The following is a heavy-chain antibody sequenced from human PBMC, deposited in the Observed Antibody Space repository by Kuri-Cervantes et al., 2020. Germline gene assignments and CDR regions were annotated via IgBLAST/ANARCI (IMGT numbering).Heavy chain of an antibody. CDR2: ISSSSSTI. CDR1: GFTFSSYS. Sequence: GESLKISCAASGFTFSSYSMNWVRQAPGKGLEWVSYISSSSSTIYYADSVKGRFTISRDNSKNTLYLQMNSLRAEDTAVYYCAREKTRGGPYYYYGMDVWGQGTTVTVSS. J-gene: IGHJ6*02. CDR3: AREKTRGGPYYYYGMDV. V-gene: IGHV3-48*01. D-gene: IGHD3-10*01.